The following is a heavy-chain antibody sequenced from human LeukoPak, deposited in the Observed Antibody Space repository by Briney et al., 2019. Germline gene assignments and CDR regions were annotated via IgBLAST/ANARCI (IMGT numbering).Heavy chain of an antibody. CDR3: ALSHCSGGSCYLSWFDP. D-gene: IGHD2-15*01. CDR1: GGSISSGSYY. V-gene: IGHV4-61*02. J-gene: IGHJ5*02. Sequence: SQTLSLTCTVSGGSISSGSYYWRWIRQPAGKGLECIGRIYTSGSTNYNPSLKSRVTISVDTSKNQFSLKLSSVTAADTAVYYCALSHCSGGSCYLSWFDPWGQGTLVTVSS. CDR2: IYTSGST.